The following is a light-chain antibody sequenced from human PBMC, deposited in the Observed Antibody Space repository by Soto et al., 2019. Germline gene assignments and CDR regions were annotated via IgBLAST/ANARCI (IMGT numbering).Light chain of an antibody. J-gene: IGKJ1*01. CDR1: QSISTY. V-gene: IGKV1-39*01. CDR3: QQSYSRPQR. Sequence: MPFNHSASATSACVVDVATITCRASQSISTYLNWYQQKRGSAPKLLIHAASILQSGVPSRFSGSGSGTDFTLTIYRLQPEDFATYFCQQSYSRPQRFGQGGNVDVK. CDR2: AAS.